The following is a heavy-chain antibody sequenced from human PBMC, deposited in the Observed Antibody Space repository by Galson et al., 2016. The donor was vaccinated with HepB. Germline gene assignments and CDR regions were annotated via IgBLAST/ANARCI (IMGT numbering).Heavy chain of an antibody. CDR3: ARSQNIVVVVAATGFPDWFDP. CDR2: TYYRSKWYN. D-gene: IGHD2-15*01. CDR1: GDSVSSNSAA. Sequence: CAISGDSVSSNSAAWNWIRQSPSRGLEWLGRTYYRSKWYNDYAVSVKSRITINPDTSKNQFSLQLNSVTPEDTAVYYCARSQNIVVVVAATGFPDWFDPWGQGTLGTVSS. V-gene: IGHV6-1*01. J-gene: IGHJ5*02.